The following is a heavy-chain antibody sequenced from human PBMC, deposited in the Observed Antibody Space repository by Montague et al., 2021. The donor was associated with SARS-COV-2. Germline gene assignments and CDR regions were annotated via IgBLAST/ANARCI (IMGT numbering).Heavy chain of an antibody. CDR3: ARTSDPSNVDSTGYYGAFDV. D-gene: IGHD3-22*01. Sequence: SETLSLTCTVSGATISSDYWSWIRQSPGKGLEWIGYMSYSGSATYNPSLESRVAISRDTSKNQFSLTLIPATAADTAIYYCARTSDPSNVDSTGYYGAFDVWGQGTTVIVSS. CDR2: MSYSGSA. V-gene: IGHV4-59*01. J-gene: IGHJ3*01. CDR1: GATISSDY.